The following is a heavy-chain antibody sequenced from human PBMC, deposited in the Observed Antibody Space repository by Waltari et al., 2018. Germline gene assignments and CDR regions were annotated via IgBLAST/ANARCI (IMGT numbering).Heavy chain of an antibody. J-gene: IGHJ5*02. CDR3: ARGGTPDGWFDP. CDR2: IYYNGRT. D-gene: IGHD2-15*01. CDR1: GGSISISSHY. Sequence: QLQLQESGPGLVKPSETLSLTCIVSGGSISISSHYWDWIRQPPGKGLEWIGSIYYNGRTHYNPSLKTRVTMSVDTSKNQFSLKMTSVTAADTAMYYCARGGTPDGWFDPWGQGTLVNVSS. V-gene: IGHV4-39*07.